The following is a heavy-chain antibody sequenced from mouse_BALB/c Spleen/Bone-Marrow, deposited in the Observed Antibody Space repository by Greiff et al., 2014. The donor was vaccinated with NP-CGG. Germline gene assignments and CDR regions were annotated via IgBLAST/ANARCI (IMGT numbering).Heavy chain of an antibody. V-gene: IGHV1-14*01. J-gene: IGHJ2*01. D-gene: IGHD2-10*02. CDR2: IHPYNDGT. CDR1: GYTFTSYV. CDR3: ARTILGYYFDY. Sequence: VQLKESGPEPVKPGASVKMSCKASGYTFTSYVMHWVKQKPGQGLEWIGYIHPYNDGTKYNERFKGKATLTSDKSSSTAYTELSSLTSEDSAVYYCARTILGYYFDYWGQGTTLTVSS.